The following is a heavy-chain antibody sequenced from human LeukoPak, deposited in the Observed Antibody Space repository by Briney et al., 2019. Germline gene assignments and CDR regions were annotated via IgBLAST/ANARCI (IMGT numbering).Heavy chain of an antibody. CDR2: IYYSGST. V-gene: IGHV4-59*08. D-gene: IGHD3-22*01. Sequence: ETLSLTCTVSGGSISSYYWSWIRQPPGKVLEWIGYIYYSGSTNYNPSLKSRVTISVDTSKNQFSLKLSSVTAADTAVYYCARHFTYYDSSGYYRYFDYWGQGTLVTVSS. CDR1: GGSISSYY. J-gene: IGHJ4*02. CDR3: ARHFTYYDSSGYYRYFDY.